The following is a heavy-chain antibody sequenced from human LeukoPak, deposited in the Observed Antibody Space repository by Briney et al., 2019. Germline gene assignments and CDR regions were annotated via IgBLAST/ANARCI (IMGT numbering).Heavy chain of an antibody. D-gene: IGHD3-22*01. CDR2: IIPIFGTA. CDR3: ARAPYSSGRYYYHYGMDV. CDR1: GGTFSSYA. V-gene: IGHV1-69*13. J-gene: IGHJ6*02. Sequence: SVKVSCKASGGTFSSYAISWVRQAPGQGLEWMGGIIPIFGTANYAQKFQGRVTITADESTSTAYMELSSLRSEDTAVYYCARAPYSSGRYYYHYGMDVWGQGTTVTVSS.